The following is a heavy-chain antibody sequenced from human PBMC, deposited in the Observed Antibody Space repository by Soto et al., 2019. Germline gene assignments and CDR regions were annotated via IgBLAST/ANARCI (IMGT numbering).Heavy chain of an antibody. CDR1: GFTFSSYG. V-gene: IGHV3-33*01. CDR2: IWYDGSNK. Sequence: QVQLVESGGGVVQPGRSLRLSCAASGFTFSSYGMHWVRQAPGKGLEWVAVIWYDGSNKYYADSVKGRFTISRDNSKNTLYLQMNSLGAEDTAVYYCGRSGIVLVPAAMEYYYYGMDVWGQGTTVTVSS. CDR3: GRSGIVLVPAAMEYYYYGMDV. D-gene: IGHD2-2*01. J-gene: IGHJ6*02.